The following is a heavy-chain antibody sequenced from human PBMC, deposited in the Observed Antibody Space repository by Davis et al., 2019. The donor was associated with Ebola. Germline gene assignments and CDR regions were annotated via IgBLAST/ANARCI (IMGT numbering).Heavy chain of an antibody. CDR3: ARGPSVAGWDY. Sequence: MPSDTLSLTCAVYGGSFSGYYWSWIRQPPGKGLEWIGEINHSGSTNYNPSLKSRVTMSVDTSKNQFSLKLSSVTAADTAVYYCARGPSVAGWDYWGQGTLVTVSS. CDR2: INHSGST. J-gene: IGHJ4*02. D-gene: IGHD6-19*01. V-gene: IGHV4-34*01. CDR1: GGSFSGYY.